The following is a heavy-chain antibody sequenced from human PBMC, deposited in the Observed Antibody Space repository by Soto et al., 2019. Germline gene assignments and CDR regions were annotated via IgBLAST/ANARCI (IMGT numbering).Heavy chain of an antibody. CDR2: ISSYNAKT. D-gene: IGHD3-3*01. V-gene: IGHV1-18*01. CDR1: GYTFTNYG. CDR3: ATGGVFGVVITPYYYYGMDV. J-gene: IGHJ6*02. Sequence: ASVKVSCKASGYTFTNYGITWVRQAPGQGLEWMGWISSYNAKTNYAQKLQGRVTLTTDTSASTAYMELRSLRSDDTALYYCATGGVFGVVITPYYYYGMDVWGQGTTVTVSS.